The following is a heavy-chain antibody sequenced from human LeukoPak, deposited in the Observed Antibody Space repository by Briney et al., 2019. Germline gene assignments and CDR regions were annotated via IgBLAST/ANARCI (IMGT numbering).Heavy chain of an antibody. CDR2: INPNSGGT. Sequence: ASVKVSCKASGYTFTGYYMHWERQAPGQGLEWMGWINPNSGGTNYAQKFQGRVTMTRDTSISTAYMELSRLGSDDTAVYYCTSSAADYYYYMDVWGKGTTVTISS. D-gene: IGHD6-25*01. CDR1: GYTFTGYY. J-gene: IGHJ6*03. V-gene: IGHV1-2*02. CDR3: TSSAADYYYYMDV.